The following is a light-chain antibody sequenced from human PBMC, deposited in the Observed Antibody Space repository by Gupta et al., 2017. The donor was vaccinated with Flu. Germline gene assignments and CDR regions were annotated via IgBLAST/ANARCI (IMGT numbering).Light chain of an antibody. CDR3: SSYASSRTVV. CDR1: SSDVGGHKF. Sequence: QHALTQPASVSASPGQSITISCTGTSSDVGGHKFISWYQQHPGKAPKLIIYDVTNRPSGVSNRFSASKSGNTASLTISGLQAEDEADYYCSSYASSRTVVFGGGTKLTVL. J-gene: IGLJ2*01. CDR2: DVT. V-gene: IGLV2-14*03.